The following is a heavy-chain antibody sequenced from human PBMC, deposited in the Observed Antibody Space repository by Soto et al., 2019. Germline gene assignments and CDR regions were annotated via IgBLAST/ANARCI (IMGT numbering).Heavy chain of an antibody. CDR3: ARGGYSSGWYRAKYGMDV. CDR2: ISAYNGNT. V-gene: IGHV1-18*01. J-gene: IGHJ6*02. CDR1: GYTFTSYG. D-gene: IGHD6-19*01. Sequence: GASVKGSCKASGYTFTSYGISWVQQAPGQGLEWMGWISAYNGNTNYAQKLQGRVTMTTDTSTSTAYMELRSLRSDDTAVYYCARGGYSSGWYRAKYGMDVWGQGTTVTVSS.